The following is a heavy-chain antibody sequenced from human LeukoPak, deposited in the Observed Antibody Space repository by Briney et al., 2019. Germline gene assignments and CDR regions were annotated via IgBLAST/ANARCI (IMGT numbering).Heavy chain of an antibody. CDR3: ARDGGYCSGGSCYSDYYYYMDV. V-gene: IGHV1-69*13. CDR2: IIPIFGTA. CDR1: GYTFTSYG. J-gene: IGHJ6*03. D-gene: IGHD2-15*01. Sequence: SVKVSCKASGYTFTSYGISWVRQAPGQGLEWMGGIIPIFGTANYAQKFQGRVTITADESTSTAYMELSSLRSEDTAVYYCARDGGYCSGGSCYSDYYYYMDVWGKGTTVTISS.